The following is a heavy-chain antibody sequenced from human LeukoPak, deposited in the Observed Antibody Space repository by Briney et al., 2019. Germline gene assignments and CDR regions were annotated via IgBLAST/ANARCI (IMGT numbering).Heavy chain of an antibody. CDR2: IKQDGSEK. V-gene: IGHV3-7*01. D-gene: IGHD6-19*01. J-gene: IGHJ4*02. CDR1: GFTFSSYW. CDR3: ARDLEYDTAVAGTLDY. Sequence: GGSLRLSCAASGFTFSSYWMSWVRQAPGKGLEWVANIKQDGSEKYYVDSVKGRFTISRDNAKNSLYLQMNSLRAEDTAVYYCARDLEYDTAVAGTLDYWGQGTLVTVSS.